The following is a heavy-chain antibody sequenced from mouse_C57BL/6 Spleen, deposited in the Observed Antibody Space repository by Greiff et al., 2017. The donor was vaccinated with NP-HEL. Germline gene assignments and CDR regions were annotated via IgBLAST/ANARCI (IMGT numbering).Heavy chain of an antibody. D-gene: IGHD2-1*01. Sequence: VQLQQSGPGLVKPSQSLSLTCSVTGYSITSGYYWNWIRQFPGNKLEWMGYISYDGSNNYNPSLKNRISITRDTSKNQCFLKLNSVTTEDTATYYCARGGNSFAYWGQGTLVTVSA. CDR2: ISYDGSN. CDR3: ARGGNSFAY. J-gene: IGHJ3*01. V-gene: IGHV3-6*01. CDR1: GYSITSGYY.